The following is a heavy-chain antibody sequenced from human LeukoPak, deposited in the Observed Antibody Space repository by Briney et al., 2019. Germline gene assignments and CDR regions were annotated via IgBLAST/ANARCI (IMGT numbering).Heavy chain of an antibody. Sequence: ASVKVSCKASGYTFTGYYMHWVRQAPGQGLEWMGRINPNSGGTNYAQKLQGRVTMTTDTSTSTAYMELRSLRSDDTAVYYCARASMVRGVFDPWGQGTLVTVSS. V-gene: IGHV1-2*06. CDR1: GYTFTGYY. CDR2: INPNSGGT. CDR3: ARASMVRGVFDP. J-gene: IGHJ5*02. D-gene: IGHD3-10*01.